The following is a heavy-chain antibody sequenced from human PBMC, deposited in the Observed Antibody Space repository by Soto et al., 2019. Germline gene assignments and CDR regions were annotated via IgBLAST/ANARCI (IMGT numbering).Heavy chain of an antibody. CDR2: IYYSGST. CDR3: AKETKWSGELRGYFYYYMDV. CDR1: GGSISSSSYY. J-gene: IGHJ6*03. Sequence: KASETLSLTCTVSGGSISSSSYYWGWIRQPPGKGLEWIGSIYYSGSTYYNPSLKSRATISVDTSKSEFSLKLSSVTAADTAVYYCAKETKWSGELRGYFYYYMDVWGKGTTVTVSS. V-gene: IGHV4-39*02. D-gene: IGHD3-10*01.